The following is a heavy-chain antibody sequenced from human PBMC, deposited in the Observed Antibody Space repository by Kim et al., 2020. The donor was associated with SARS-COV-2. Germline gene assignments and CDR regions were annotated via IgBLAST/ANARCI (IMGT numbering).Heavy chain of an antibody. CDR2: I. Sequence: IHNAEAVKAHLTMSRANAKNSLKLQMNSLRVEDTAVYYCARVSARIKNFDYWGQGTLVTVSS. V-gene: IGHV3-48*04. CDR3: ARVSARIKNFDY. D-gene: IGHD3-3*01. J-gene: IGHJ4*02.